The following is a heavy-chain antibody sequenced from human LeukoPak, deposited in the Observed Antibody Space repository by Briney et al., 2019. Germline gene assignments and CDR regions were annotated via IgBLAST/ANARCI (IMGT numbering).Heavy chain of an antibody. CDR1: GGSISNYY. J-gene: IGHJ1*01. Sequence: SETLSLTCTVSGGSISNYYWSWIRQSAGKGLEWIGRIYTSGSTNYNPSLKSRVTISVDTSKNQFSLKLSSVTAADTAVYYCAREVYCGGDCHTPAEYFQHWGQGTLVTVSS. CDR2: IYTSGST. CDR3: AREVYCGGDCHTPAEYFQH. V-gene: IGHV4-4*07. D-gene: IGHD2-21*01.